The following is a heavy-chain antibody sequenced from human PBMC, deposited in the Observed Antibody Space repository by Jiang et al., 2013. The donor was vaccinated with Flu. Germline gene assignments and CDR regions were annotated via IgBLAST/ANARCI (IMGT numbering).Heavy chain of an antibody. Sequence: GAEVKKPGESLRISCKGSGYSFTSYWISWVRQMPGKGLEWMGRIDPSDSYTNYSPSFQGHVTISADKSISTAYLQWSSLKASDTAMYYCARYYYGSGSYYISAFDIWGQGTMVTVSS. D-gene: IGHD3-10*01. CDR2: IDPSDSYT. V-gene: IGHV5-10-1*01. CDR3: ARYYYGSGSYYISAFDI. J-gene: IGHJ3*02. CDR1: GYSFTSYW.